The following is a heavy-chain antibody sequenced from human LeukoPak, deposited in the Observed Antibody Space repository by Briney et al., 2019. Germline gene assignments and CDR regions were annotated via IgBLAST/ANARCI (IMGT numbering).Heavy chain of an antibody. D-gene: IGHD6-19*01. CDR1: GSTFSDLW. CDR2: IKQDGSVI. J-gene: IGHJ4*02. Sequence: PGGSLRLSCAASGSTFSDLWMSWFRQAPGKGLEWVANIKQDGSVIPYVDSVKGRFTISRDNAKNSLYLQMNSLRVEDTAVYYCASGSGWLVDNWGQGALVTVSS. CDR3: ASGSGWLVDN. V-gene: IGHV3-7*01.